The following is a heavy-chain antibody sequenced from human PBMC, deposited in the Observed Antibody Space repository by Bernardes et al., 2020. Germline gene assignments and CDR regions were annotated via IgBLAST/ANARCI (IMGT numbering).Heavy chain of an antibody. V-gene: IGHV4-31*03. CDR3: ARAPKQRITIFGVVGWFDP. D-gene: IGHD3-3*01. J-gene: IGHJ5*02. CDR2: IYYSGST. CDR1: GGSLRSGGNY. Sequence: SESLSPTCTVSGGSLRSGGNYWSWIRQHPGKGLEWIRYIYYSGSTYYNPSLKSRVTISVDTSKNQFSLKLSHVTAADTAVYYCARAPKQRITIFGVVGWFDPWGQGTLVTGSS.